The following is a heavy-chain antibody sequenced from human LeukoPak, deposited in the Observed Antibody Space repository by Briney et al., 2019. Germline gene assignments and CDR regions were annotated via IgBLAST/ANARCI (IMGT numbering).Heavy chain of an antibody. CDR3: ARHEGSGWPYYFDY. CDR1: GYVFTSYW. Sequence: GESLKISCKGSGYVFTSYWIGLVRQIPGKGLEWMGIIYPGDSDTTYSPSFQGHVTISADKSISTASLQWSSLKASDTAMYYCARHEGSGWPYYFDYWGQGTLVTVSS. J-gene: IGHJ4*02. CDR2: IYPGDSDT. D-gene: IGHD6-19*01. V-gene: IGHV5-51*01.